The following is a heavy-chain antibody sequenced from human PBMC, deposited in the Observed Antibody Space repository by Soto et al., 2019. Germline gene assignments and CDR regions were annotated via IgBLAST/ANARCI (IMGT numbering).Heavy chain of an antibody. Sequence: PGGSLRLSCGGPGFSFDDYTRHWVRQAPGKGREWVASLSWNSGFSGYADSVKGRFTISRDNAQSSVHLQMNNLRTEDTALYYCAKGRGTIVVTDAYDIWGQGTMVTVSS. CDR3: AKGRGTIVVTDAYDI. CDR1: GFSFDDYT. J-gene: IGHJ3*02. V-gene: IGHV3-9*01. D-gene: IGHD3-22*01. CDR2: LSWNSGFS.